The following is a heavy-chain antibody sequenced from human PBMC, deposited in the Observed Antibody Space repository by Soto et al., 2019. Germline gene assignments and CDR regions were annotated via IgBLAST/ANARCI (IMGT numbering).Heavy chain of an antibody. CDR2: INHSGST. CDR3: ARDPGSSWQGYYFDY. CDR1: GGSFSGYY. D-gene: IGHD6-13*01. V-gene: IGHV4-34*01. Sequence: PSETLSLTCAVYGGSFSGYYWSWIRQPPGKGLEWIGEINHSGSTNYNPSLKSRVTISVGTSKNQFSLKLSSVTAADTAVYYCARDPGSSWQGYYFDYWGQGTLVTVSS. J-gene: IGHJ4*02.